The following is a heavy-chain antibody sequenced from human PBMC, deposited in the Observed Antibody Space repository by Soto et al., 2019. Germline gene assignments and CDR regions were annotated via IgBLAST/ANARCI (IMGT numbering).Heavy chain of an antibody. CDR1: GYIFTNYW. CDR2: IDPSRGST. CDR3: AVCGGNMPPYPYTGLDV. D-gene: IGHD2-21*01. Sequence: QAQLVQSGAEVKKPGASVKVSCEASGYIFTNYWISWVRLAPGQGLEWMGIIDPSRGSTTYAPKFQGRITMTRDTAAYTAYMELSSLRSEDTAVYYCAVCGGNMPPYPYTGLDVWGQGTTVIVSS. J-gene: IGHJ6*01. V-gene: IGHV1-46*01.